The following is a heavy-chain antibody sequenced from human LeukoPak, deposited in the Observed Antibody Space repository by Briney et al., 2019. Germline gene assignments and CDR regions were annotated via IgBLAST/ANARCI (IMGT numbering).Heavy chain of an antibody. Sequence: GGSLRLSCAASGFTFSTYGMHWVRQAPGKGLEWVSSISSSSSYIYYADSVKGRFTISRDNAKNSLYLQMNSLRAEDTAVYYCARDLGSGATDYWGQGTLVTVSS. CDR3: ARDLGSGATDY. J-gene: IGHJ4*02. V-gene: IGHV3-21*01. CDR2: ISSSSSYI. D-gene: IGHD3-10*01. CDR1: GFTFSTYG.